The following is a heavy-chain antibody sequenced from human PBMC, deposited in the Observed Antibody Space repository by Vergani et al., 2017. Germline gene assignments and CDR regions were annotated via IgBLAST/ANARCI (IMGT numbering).Heavy chain of an antibody. J-gene: IGHJ4*02. V-gene: IGHV3-30*02. Sequence: QVQLVESAGGVVQPGGSLRLSCAASGFTFSNFGMHWIRQAPGKGLEWLAYIGKDGINTRYRDAVKGRFTISRDISKNTLYLEMNSLSAEDTALYHCVKDHPVFDEWGRGTLVSVS. CDR1: GFTFSNFG. CDR3: VKDHPVFDE. CDR2: IGKDGINT.